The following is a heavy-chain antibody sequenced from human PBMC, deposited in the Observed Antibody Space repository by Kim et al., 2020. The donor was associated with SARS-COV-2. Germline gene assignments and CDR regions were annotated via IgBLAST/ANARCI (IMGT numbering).Heavy chain of an antibody. V-gene: IGHV3-9*01. D-gene: IGHD2-2*01. J-gene: IGHJ6*02. CDR1: GFTFGDYA. CDR2: ISWNSGSI. CDR3: AKEVVVVPAALAGEYYYGMDV. Sequence: GGSLRLSCAASGFTFGDYAMHWVRQAPGKGLEWVSGISWNSGSIGYAASVKGRFTISRDNAKNSLYLQMNSLRAEDTALYYCAKEVVVVPAALAGEYYYGMDVWGQGTTVTVSS.